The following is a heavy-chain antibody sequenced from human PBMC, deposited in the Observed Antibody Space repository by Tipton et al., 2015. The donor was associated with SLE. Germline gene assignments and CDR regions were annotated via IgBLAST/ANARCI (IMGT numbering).Heavy chain of an antibody. Sequence: TLSLTCTVSNVSVSTRTYYWGWIRQPPGKGLEWIGSIYYSGSTYYHPSLKSRVTISVDTSQNQFSLNLSSVTAADTAVYYCARQRSIGGKDYGMDVWGQGTTVTVSS. CDR2: IYYSGST. J-gene: IGHJ6*02. CDR3: ARQRSIGGKDYGMDV. V-gene: IGHV4-39*01. D-gene: IGHD3-16*01. CDR1: NVSVSTRTYY.